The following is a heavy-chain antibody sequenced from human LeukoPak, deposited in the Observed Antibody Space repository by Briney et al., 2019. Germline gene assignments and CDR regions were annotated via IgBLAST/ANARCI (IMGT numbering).Heavy chain of an antibody. Sequence: SETLSLTCAVYGGSFSGYYWSWIRQPPGKGLEWIGEINHSGSTNYNPSLKSRVTISVDTSKNQFSLKLSSVTAADTAVYYCARGCSYGDYGDWFDPWGQGTLVTASS. V-gene: IGHV4-34*01. CDR1: GGSFSGYY. CDR3: ARGCSYGDYGDWFDP. D-gene: IGHD4-17*01. CDR2: INHSGST. J-gene: IGHJ5*02.